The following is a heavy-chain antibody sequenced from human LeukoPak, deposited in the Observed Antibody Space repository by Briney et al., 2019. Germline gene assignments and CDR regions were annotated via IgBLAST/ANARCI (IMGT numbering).Heavy chain of an antibody. J-gene: IGHJ4*02. CDR2: ISSSSSYI. CDR1: GFTFSSYA. Sequence: GGSLRLSCAASGFTFSSYAMSWVRQAPGKGLEWVSSISSSSSYIYYADSVKGRFTISRDNAKNSLYLQMNSLRAEDTAVYYCARVSSGYVSSAYDYWGQGTLVTVSS. V-gene: IGHV3-21*01. CDR3: ARVSSGYVSSAYDY. D-gene: IGHD5-12*01.